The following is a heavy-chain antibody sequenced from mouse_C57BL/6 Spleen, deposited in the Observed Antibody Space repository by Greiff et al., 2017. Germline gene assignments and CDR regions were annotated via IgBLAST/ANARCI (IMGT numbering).Heavy chain of an antibody. Sequence: VQLQQSGAELVRPGTSVKVSCKASGYAFTNYLIEWVKQRPGQGLEWIGAINPGGGGTNYNEKFKGKATLTADNASSTAYMQISSLTSEDSAVYFCARGMGILYAMDYWGQGTSVTVSS. CDR3: ARGMGILYAMDY. V-gene: IGHV1-54*01. CDR1: GYAFTNYL. D-gene: IGHD2-3*01. CDR2: INPGGGGT. J-gene: IGHJ4*01.